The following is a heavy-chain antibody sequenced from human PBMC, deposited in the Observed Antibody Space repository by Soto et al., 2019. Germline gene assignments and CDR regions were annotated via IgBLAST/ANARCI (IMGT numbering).Heavy chain of an antibody. V-gene: IGHV1-46*01. CDR1: GYTFTSYY. J-gene: IGHJ6*02. CDR3: ARGLYPSREAIVVVPAAMTPYYYGIGV. D-gene: IGHD2-2*01. CDR2: INPSGGSP. Sequence: QVQLVQSGAEVKKPGASVKVSCKASGYTFTSYYMHWVRQAPGQGLEWMGIINPSGGSPSYAQKLQGKVTMTKDTSTSTGYMELSSRRSEDTAVYYCARGLYPSREAIVVVPAAMTPYYYGIGVWGQGTTVTVSS.